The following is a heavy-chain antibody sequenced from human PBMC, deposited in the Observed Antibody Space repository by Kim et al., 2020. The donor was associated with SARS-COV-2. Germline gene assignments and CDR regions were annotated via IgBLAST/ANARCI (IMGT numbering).Heavy chain of an antibody. CDR1: GGSFSGYY. V-gene: IGHV4-34*01. Sequence: SETLSLTCAVYGGSFSGYYRSWIRQPPGKGLEWIGEINHSGSTNYNPSLKSRVTISVDTSKNQFSLKLSSVTAADTAVYYCARGDYGDYADYWGQGTLVTVSS. CDR2: INHSGST. D-gene: IGHD4-17*01. CDR3: ARGDYGDYADY. J-gene: IGHJ4*02.